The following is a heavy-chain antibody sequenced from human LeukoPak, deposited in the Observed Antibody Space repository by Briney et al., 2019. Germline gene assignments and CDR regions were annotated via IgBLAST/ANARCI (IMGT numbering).Heavy chain of an antibody. V-gene: IGHV3-23*01. CDR1: GFTFSSYA. D-gene: IGHD3-10*01. CDR3: ATDRDSGSPRFDY. J-gene: IGHJ4*02. Sequence: GGSLRLSCAASGFTFSSYAMSWVRQAPGKGREWVSTISASGGSTYYADSVRGRFTISRDNSKNTLYLKVNSLRAEDTAVHYCATDRDSGSPRFDYWGQGTLVTVSS. CDR2: ISASGGST.